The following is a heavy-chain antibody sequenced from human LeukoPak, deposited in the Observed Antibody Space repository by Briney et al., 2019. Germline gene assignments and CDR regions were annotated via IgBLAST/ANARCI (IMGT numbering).Heavy chain of an antibody. V-gene: IGHV3-23*01. CDR2: ISGSGGST. J-gene: IGHJ4*02. CDR3: AKDDLRNVDVDTAMIAFFGPYDY. CDR1: GLTFRLYA. Sequence: GRSLGLSRAASGLTFRLYAMRWVSQAPGKGLEWVSAISGSGGSTYYADSVKGRFTNSRDNTKSTLYLQMNSMRAEDTAVYYCAKDDLRNVDVDTAMIAFFGPYDYWGQGTLVTVSS. D-gene: IGHD5-18*01.